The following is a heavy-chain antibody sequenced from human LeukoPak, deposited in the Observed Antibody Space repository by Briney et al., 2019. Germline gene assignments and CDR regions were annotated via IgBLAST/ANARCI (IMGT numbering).Heavy chain of an antibody. CDR2: ISPNSGGT. V-gene: IGHV1-2*02. CDR1: GYTFTAYY. D-gene: IGHD7-27*01. J-gene: IGHJ2*01. CDR3: AIQPWGSGNNWYFDL. Sequence: ASMKVSCKASGYTFTAYYIHWVRQAPGQGLEWMGWISPNSGGTDYAQKFKGRVTMTRDTSISTTYVELSSLTSDDTAVYYCAIQPWGSGNNWYFDLWGRGTLVTVSS.